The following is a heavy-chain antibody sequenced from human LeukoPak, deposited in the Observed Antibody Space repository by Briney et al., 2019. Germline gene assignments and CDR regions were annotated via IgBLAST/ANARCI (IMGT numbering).Heavy chain of an antibody. CDR2: ISSSGSTI. V-gene: IGHV3-48*03. D-gene: IGHD2-21*02. Sequence: GGSLRLSCAASGFTFSSYEMNWVRQAPGKGLERVSYISSSGSTIYYADSVKGRFTISRDNAKNSLYLQMNRLRAEDTAVYYCAIERYAYCGGDCYSRWFDPWGQGTLVTVSS. CDR1: GFTFSSYE. CDR3: AIERYAYCGGDCYSRWFDP. J-gene: IGHJ5*02.